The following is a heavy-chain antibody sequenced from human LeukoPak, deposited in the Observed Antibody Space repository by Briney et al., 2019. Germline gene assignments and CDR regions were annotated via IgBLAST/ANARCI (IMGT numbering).Heavy chain of an antibody. Sequence: ASVKVSCKASGGTFISYAISWARQAPGQGLEWTGWISVYNGKTNYAQNLQGRVTMTTDTSTSTAYMELRSLRSDDTAVYYCARDRAAVAGAPFDYWGQGTLVTVSS. CDR1: GGTFISYA. V-gene: IGHV1-18*01. CDR3: ARDRAAVAGAPFDY. CDR2: ISVYNGKT. D-gene: IGHD6-19*01. J-gene: IGHJ4*02.